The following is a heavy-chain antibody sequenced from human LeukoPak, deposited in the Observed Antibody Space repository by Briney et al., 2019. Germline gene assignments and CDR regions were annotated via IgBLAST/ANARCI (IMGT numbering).Heavy chain of an antibody. CDR3: AKAAYYYDSSGLDY. V-gene: IGHV3-30*02. CDR1: GFTFSSYG. D-gene: IGHD3-22*01. J-gene: IGHJ4*02. Sequence: GGSLRLSCAASGFTFSSYGMHWVRQAPGKGLEWVAFIRYDGSNKYYADSVKGRFTISRDNSKNTLYLQMNSLRAEDTAVYYCAKAAYYYDSSGLDYWGQGTLVTVSS. CDR2: IRYDGSNK.